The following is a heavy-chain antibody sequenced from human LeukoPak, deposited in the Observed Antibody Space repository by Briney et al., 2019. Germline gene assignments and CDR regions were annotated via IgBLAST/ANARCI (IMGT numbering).Heavy chain of an antibody. Sequence: SQTLSLTCAISGDSIFTNNVAWNWIRQSPSRGLEWLGRTYYRSKWSFDYAVSVKSRITINADTSKNQFSLQLSSVTPEDTAVYYCARGKYISFDNWGQGTLVTVSS. V-gene: IGHV6-1*01. D-gene: IGHD6-6*01. CDR2: TYYRSKWSF. J-gene: IGHJ4*02. CDR1: GDSIFTNNVA. CDR3: ARGKYISFDN.